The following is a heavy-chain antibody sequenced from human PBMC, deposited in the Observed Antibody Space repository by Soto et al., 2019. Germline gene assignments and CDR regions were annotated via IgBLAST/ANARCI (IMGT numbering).Heavy chain of an antibody. J-gene: IGHJ4*02. Sequence: TGGSLRLSCAASEFTFSSSAMHWVRQAPGKGLEWVAVISYDGIIRYYADSVKGRFTISRDNSKNTLYLQMNSLRADDTAVYYCARGRSPGIAVAVDYWGQGTLVTVSS. CDR3: ARGRSPGIAVAVDY. CDR2: ISYDGIIR. CDR1: EFTFSSSA. V-gene: IGHV3-30-3*01. D-gene: IGHD6-19*01.